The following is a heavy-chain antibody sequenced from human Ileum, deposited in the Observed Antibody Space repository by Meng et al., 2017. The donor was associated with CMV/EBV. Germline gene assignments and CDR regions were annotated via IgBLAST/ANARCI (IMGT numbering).Heavy chain of an antibody. CDR1: GFKLSSYA. Sequence: GSGFKLSSYAISWVRQAPGKGLEWISGISATGDYTYYADSVMGRFTVSRDNSKSTLYLQMSSLRADDTAIYYCAILEAYHQHLVDTHWGQGTPVTVSS. D-gene: IGHD5-18*01. CDR3: AILEAYHQHLVDTH. J-gene: IGHJ4*02. CDR2: ISATGDYT. V-gene: IGHV3-23*01.